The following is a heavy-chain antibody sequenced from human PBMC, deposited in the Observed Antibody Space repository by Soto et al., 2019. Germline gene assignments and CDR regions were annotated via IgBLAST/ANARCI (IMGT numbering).Heavy chain of an antibody. Sequence: SETLSLTCTVSGGSISSSSYYWGWIRQPPGKGLGWIGSIYYSGSTYYNPSLKSRVTISVDTSKNQFSLKLSSVTAADTAVYYCASRYYDSSGYLHFDYWGQGTLVTVSS. CDR2: IYYSGST. CDR3: ASRYYDSSGYLHFDY. CDR1: GGSISSSSYY. V-gene: IGHV4-39*01. J-gene: IGHJ4*02. D-gene: IGHD3-22*01.